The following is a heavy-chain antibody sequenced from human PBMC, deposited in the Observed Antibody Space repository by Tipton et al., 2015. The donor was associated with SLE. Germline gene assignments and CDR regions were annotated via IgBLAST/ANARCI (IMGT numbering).Heavy chain of an antibody. CDR2: IYYSGST. V-gene: IGHV4-59*08. D-gene: IGHD3-3*01. CDR1: GASISSNY. Sequence: TLSLTCSVSGASISSNYWSWIRQPPGKGLEWIGYIYYSGSTNYSPSLESRVTISVDTSTNQFSLMLSSVTAADTAVYYCARHVGGFWSGSSFDDWGQGTLVTVSS. J-gene: IGHJ4*02. CDR3: ARHVGGFWSGSSFDD.